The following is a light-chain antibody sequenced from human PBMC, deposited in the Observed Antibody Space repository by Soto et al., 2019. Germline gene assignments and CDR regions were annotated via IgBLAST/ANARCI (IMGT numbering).Light chain of an antibody. J-gene: IGKJ5*01. CDR3: QQYDNSFT. CDR2: GAS. CDR1: QSVSSSY. V-gene: IGKV3-20*01. Sequence: EIVMTQSPATLSVSPGGRATLSCRASQSVSSSYLAWYQHKPGQAPRLLISGASNRAAGIPDRFSGSGSGTDFTLTISRLEPEDFAVYYCQQYDNSFTFGGGTRLEIK.